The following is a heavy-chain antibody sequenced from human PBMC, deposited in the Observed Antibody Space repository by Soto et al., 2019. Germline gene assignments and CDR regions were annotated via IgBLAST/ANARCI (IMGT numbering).Heavy chain of an antibody. J-gene: IGHJ4*02. Sequence: QVQLVQSGAEVKQPGASVKVSCKTSGYTFTGYGITWVRQAPGQGLEWMGWISASNGNTNYVQKVQGRVTMTTDTPTSTAYLELRRLGSDDTAMYYCARDGPVAGTEDLDYWGQGTLVTVSS. CDR3: ARDGPVAGTEDLDY. V-gene: IGHV1-18*01. D-gene: IGHD6-19*01. CDR2: ISASNGNT. CDR1: GYTFTGYG.